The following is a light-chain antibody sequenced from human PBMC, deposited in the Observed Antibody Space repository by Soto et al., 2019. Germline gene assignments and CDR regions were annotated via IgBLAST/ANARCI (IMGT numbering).Light chain of an antibody. Sequence: EIVMTQSPATLSVSPGERATLSCRASQGIKDYLAWFQQNPGQAPRLLIHGASNRATGLPDRFSGSGSGTDFTLTISRLEPEDFAVYYCQQRTNWPLTFGGGTKVDIK. V-gene: IGKV3D-11*01. CDR3: QQRTNWPLT. CDR2: GAS. J-gene: IGKJ4*01. CDR1: QGIKDY.